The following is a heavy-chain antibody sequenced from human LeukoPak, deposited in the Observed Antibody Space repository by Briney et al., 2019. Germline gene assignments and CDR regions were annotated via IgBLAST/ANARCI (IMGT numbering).Heavy chain of an antibody. V-gene: IGHV4-59*08. CDR1: GGSISSYY. CDR2: IYYSGST. J-gene: IGHJ5*02. Sequence: SETLSLTCTVSGGSISSYYWSWIRQSPGKGLEWIVCIYYSGSTNYNPSLKSRVTISVATSKNQFSLKLSSVTAADTAVYYCARLGYSGSYYWFDPWGQGTLVIVSS. D-gene: IGHD1-26*01. CDR3: ARLGYSGSYYWFDP.